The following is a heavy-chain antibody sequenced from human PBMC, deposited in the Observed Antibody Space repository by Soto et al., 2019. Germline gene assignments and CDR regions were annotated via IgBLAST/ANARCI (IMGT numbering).Heavy chain of an antibody. CDR1: GGSISSYY. V-gene: IGHV4-59*01. CDR3: ARDNVAAAGKSYYYIDV. Sequence: SETLSLTCTVSGGSISSYYWSWIRQPPGKGLEWIGYIYYSGSTNYNPSLKSRVTISVDTSKNQFSLKLSSVTAADTAVYYCARDNVAAAGKSYYYIDVWGKGTTVTVSS. J-gene: IGHJ6*03. CDR2: IYYSGST. D-gene: IGHD6-13*01.